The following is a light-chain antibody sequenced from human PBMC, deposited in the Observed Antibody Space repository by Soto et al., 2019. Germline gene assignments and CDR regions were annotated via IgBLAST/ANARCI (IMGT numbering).Light chain of an antibody. Sequence: EIVMTQSPATLSVSPGERATLSCRARQSVSSNLAWYQQKPGQAPRLLIYGASTRATGIPARFSGSGSGTEFTLTISSLHSEDFAVYYCQQYNIWPPAFGQGTKVEIK. V-gene: IGKV3-15*01. J-gene: IGKJ1*01. CDR3: QQYNIWPPA. CDR1: QSVSSN. CDR2: GAS.